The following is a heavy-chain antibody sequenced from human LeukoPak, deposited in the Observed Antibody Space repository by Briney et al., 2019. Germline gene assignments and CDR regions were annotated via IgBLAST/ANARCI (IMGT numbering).Heavy chain of an antibody. V-gene: IGHV3-21*01. D-gene: IGHD3-22*01. Sequence: PGGSLRLSCAASGFTFSSYSMNWVRQAPGKGLEWVSSISSSSSYIYYADSVKGRFTISRDNAKNSLYLQMNSLRAEDTAVYYCARGEDPVYYYDSSGYYQYWGQGTLVTVSS. CDR1: GFTFSSYS. CDR3: ARGEDPVYYYDSSGYYQY. CDR2: ISSSSSYI. J-gene: IGHJ4*02.